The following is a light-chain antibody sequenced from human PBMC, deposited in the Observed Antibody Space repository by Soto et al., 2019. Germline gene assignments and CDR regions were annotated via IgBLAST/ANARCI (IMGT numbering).Light chain of an antibody. Sequence: EIVMTQSPATLSVTPGERATLSCRASQSVSSSVAWYQQKPGQAPRLLIYDSSSRATGVPARFSGSGSETDFTLTISRLEPEDFAVYYCQQYGSSPLITFGQGTRLEIK. CDR3: QQYGSSPLIT. V-gene: IGKV3-20*01. CDR1: QSVSSS. CDR2: DSS. J-gene: IGKJ5*01.